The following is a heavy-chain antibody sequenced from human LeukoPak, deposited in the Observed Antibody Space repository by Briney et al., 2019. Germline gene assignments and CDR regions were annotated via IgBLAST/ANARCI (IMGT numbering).Heavy chain of an antibody. CDR3: ARGAVIRITMIVVARALDY. D-gene: IGHD3-22*01. CDR1: GFTFRNHG. J-gene: IGHJ4*02. CDR2: ISGTGGRT. V-gene: IGHV3-23*01. Sequence: GGTLRLSCAASGFTFRNHGMNWVRQAPGKGLEWVSVISGTGGRTYYADSVKGRFTISRDNSKNTLYLQMNSLRAEDTAVYYCARGAVIRITMIVVARALDYWGQGTLVTVSS.